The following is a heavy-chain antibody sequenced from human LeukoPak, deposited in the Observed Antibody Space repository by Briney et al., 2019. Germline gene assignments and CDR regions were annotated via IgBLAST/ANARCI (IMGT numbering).Heavy chain of an antibody. CDR3: AKVLPGGGWYYYMDV. J-gene: IGHJ6*03. CDR1: GFTFSSYA. V-gene: IGHV3-30*04. Sequence: GGSLRLSCAASGFTFSSYAMHWVRQAPGKGLEWVAVISYDGSNKYYADSVKGRFTISRDNSKNTLYLQMNSLRAEDTAVYYCAKVLPGGGWYYYMDVWGKGTTVTVSS. D-gene: IGHD6-19*01. CDR2: ISYDGSNK.